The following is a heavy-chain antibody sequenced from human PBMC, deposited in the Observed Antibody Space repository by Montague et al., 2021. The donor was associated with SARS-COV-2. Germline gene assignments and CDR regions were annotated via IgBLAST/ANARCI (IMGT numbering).Heavy chain of an antibody. V-gene: IGHV4-31*03. D-gene: IGHD5-12*01. CDR2: IYFSGST. J-gene: IGHJ3*02. CDR1: GGSITATDYY. CDR3: ARDQGGYGTFDI. Sequence: TLSLTCTVSGGSITATDYYWSWVRQVPGKGLEWIGDIYFSGSTHYNPSLASRLTMSVDTSKNQFSLSVTSVTDADTAVYYCARDQGGYGTFDIWGQGTMVTVSS.